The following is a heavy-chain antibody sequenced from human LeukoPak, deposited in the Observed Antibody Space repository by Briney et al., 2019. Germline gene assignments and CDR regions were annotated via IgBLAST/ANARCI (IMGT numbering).Heavy chain of an antibody. V-gene: IGHV3-7*01. CDR3: ARARPGVAVDY. D-gene: IGHD2-15*01. CDR1: GLTLSSSW. J-gene: IGHJ4*02. Sequence: GGSLRLSCAASGLTLSSSWMSWVRQAPGKGLEWVANIKQDGSETYYVSSVKGRFTISRHNAKNSLYLQMNSLRGEDTAGYYCARARPGVAVDYWGQGTLVTVSS. CDR2: IKQDGSET.